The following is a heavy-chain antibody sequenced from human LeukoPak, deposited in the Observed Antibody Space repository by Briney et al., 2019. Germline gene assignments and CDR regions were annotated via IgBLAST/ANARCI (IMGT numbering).Heavy chain of an antibody. CDR1: GGSISSYY. CDR2: IYYSGST. V-gene: IGHV4-59*01. D-gene: IGHD3-22*01. Sequence: SETLSLTCTVSGGSISSYYWSWIRQPPGKGLEWIGYIYYSGSTNYNPSLKSRVTISVDTSKNQFSLKLSSVTAADTAVYYCARWPPYVDYDSSGQFDYWGQGTLVTVSS. CDR3: ARWPPYVDYDSSGQFDY. J-gene: IGHJ4*02.